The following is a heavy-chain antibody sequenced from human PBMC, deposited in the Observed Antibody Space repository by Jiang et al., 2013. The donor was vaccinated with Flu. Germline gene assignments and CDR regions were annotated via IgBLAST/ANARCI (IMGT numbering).Heavy chain of an antibody. V-gene: IGHV4-61*02. J-gene: IGHJ4*02. D-gene: IGHD6-19*01. CDR1: GGSINSDVYS. CDR2: IYNSGST. Sequence: TCTVSGGSINSDVYSWSWIRQSAGKGLEWIGRIYNSGSTNYNPSVKSRVTISLDTSKNQFSLKLNSVTAADTAVYYCARAMVSGTWDYWGQGTLVTVSS. CDR3: ARAMVSGTWDY.